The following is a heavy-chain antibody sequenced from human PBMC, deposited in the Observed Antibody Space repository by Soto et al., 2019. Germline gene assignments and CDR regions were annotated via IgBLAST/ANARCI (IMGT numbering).Heavy chain of an antibody. CDR3: ARVGSSIVTRPFHY. CDR2: IYYRGIT. CDR1: GGSISSGDYY. V-gene: IGHV4-30-4*01. Sequence: QVQLQESGPGLVKPSQTLSLTCTVSGGSISSGDYYWSWIRQPPGKVLEWIGYIYYRGITYYNPSLKTRVTISVDTSKNQFYPKLSCVTAADTSVYYCARVGSSIVTRPFHYWGQGALVTVSS. D-gene: IGHD6-6*01. J-gene: IGHJ4*02.